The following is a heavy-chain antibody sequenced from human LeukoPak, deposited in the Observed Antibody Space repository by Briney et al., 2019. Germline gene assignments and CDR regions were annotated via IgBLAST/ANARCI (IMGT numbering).Heavy chain of an antibody. CDR1: GYTFTSFG. D-gene: IGHD3-22*01. CDR3: ARDHYYDSPSCFDY. J-gene: IGHJ4*02. Sequence: PVASVKVSCKASGYTFTSFGISWVRQAPGQGLEWMGWSSAYNGNTKYAQNVQGRVTMTADTSTDTAYMELRSLRSDDTAVYYCARDHYYDSPSCFDYWGQGTLVTVSS. CDR2: SSAYNGNT. V-gene: IGHV1-18*01.